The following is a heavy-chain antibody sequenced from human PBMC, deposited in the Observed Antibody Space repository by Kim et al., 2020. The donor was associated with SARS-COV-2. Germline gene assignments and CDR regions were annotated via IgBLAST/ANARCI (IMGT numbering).Heavy chain of an antibody. Sequence: GGSLRLSCEVSGFSVSDNFMNWVRQSPEKGLEWVAVVYEGGHTVYADSVKGRFVVSRDTSENTVSLQMNNLRVGDSGLYYCVRDHLYSSTWYPRALDLWGQGTMVTVSS. CDR3: VRDHLYSSTWYPRALDL. V-gene: IGHV3-66*01. D-gene: IGHD6-13*01. J-gene: IGHJ3*01. CDR2: VYEGGHT. CDR1: GFSVSDNF.